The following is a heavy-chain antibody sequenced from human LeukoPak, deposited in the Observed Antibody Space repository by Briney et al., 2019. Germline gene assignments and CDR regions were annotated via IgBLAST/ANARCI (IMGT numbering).Heavy chain of an antibody. CDR2: IRYDGSNK. V-gene: IGHV3-30*02. J-gene: IGHJ4*02. Sequence: GGSLRLSCAASGLTFSSYGMHWVRQATGKGLEWVAFIRYDGSNKYYADSVKGRFTISRDNSKNTLYLQMNSLRAEDTAVYYCAKILYSSGWYPVSDFDYWGQGTLVTVSS. CDR1: GLTFSSYG. CDR3: AKILYSSGWYPVSDFDY. D-gene: IGHD6-19*01.